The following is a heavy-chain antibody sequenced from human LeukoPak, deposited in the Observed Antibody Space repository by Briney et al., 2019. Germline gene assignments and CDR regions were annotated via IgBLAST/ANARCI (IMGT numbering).Heavy chain of an antibody. V-gene: IGHV6-1*01. J-gene: IGHJ6*03. CDR3: ARVVRAVAKAGYYYYYMDV. CDR2: TYYRSKWYN. D-gene: IGHD6-19*01. CDR1: GDSVSSNSAA. Sequence: SQTLSLTCAISGDSVSSNSAAWNWIRQSPSRGLEWLGRTYYRSKWYNDYAVSVKSRITINPDASKNQFSLQLNSVTPEDTAVYYCARVVRAVAKAGYYYYYMDVWGKGTTVTVSS.